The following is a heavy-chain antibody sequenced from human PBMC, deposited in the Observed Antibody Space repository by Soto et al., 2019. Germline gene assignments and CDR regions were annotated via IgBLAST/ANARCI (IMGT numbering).Heavy chain of an antibody. V-gene: IGHV1-18*01. Sequence: QVQLLQSGAEVKKPGASVKVSCKASGYTFTNYGITWVRQAPGQGLEWMGWISAYNGNTHYTQRLQGRVTMTTDTSTSTGYMELRGLRSDDTAVYYCARVRQLGGYFYSYMDVWGKGTTVTVSS. CDR3: ARVRQLGGYFYSYMDV. J-gene: IGHJ6*03. CDR2: ISAYNGNT. D-gene: IGHD6-6*01. CDR1: GYTFTNYG.